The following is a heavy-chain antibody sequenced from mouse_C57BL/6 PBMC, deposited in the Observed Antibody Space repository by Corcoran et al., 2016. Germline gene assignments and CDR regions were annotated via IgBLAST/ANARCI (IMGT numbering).Heavy chain of an antibody. J-gene: IGHJ3*01. Sequence: QVQLQQSGAELARPGASVKLSCKASGYTFTSYGISWVKQGSGQGLEWIGEIDPRSGNTYYNEKFKGKATLTADKSYSTAYMELRSLTSEDSAVYFCARGPYGSSSPFAYWGQGTLVTVSA. CDR2: IDPRSGNT. CDR3: ARGPYGSSSPFAY. V-gene: IGHV1-81*01. CDR1: GYTFTSYG. D-gene: IGHD1-1*01.